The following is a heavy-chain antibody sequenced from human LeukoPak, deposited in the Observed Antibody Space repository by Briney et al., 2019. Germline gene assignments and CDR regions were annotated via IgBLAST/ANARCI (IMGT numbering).Heavy chain of an antibody. CDR1: GFTPSHFW. Sequence: PGGSLRLSCEVSGFTPSHFWIHWVRQAPGKGLEGVARIDGPGRGTVYADSVKGGFTFSRDNAKNKLSLQRNSLRHDDTAMYYCVRDLFPYAFDIWGQGTRVTVSS. CDR3: VRDLFPYAFDI. V-gene: IGHV3-74*01. D-gene: IGHD2-21*01. CDR2: IDGPGRGT. J-gene: IGHJ3*02.